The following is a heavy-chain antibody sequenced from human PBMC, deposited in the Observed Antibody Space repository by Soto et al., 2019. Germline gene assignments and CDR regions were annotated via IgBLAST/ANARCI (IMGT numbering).Heavy chain of an antibody. Sequence: QVQLQESGPGLVKPSETLSLTCTVSGGSISSDIYYWGWIRQPPGQGLEWIGSIYHTGNTFYNPALKSRVTVSVDTSGNQFSLNLNAMTAADTAVYFCARHSHEDHGDPNWFDPWGQGTLVTVSS. CDR2: IYHTGNT. CDR3: ARHSHEDHGDPNWFDP. V-gene: IGHV4-39*01. D-gene: IGHD4-17*01. CDR1: GGSISSDIYY. J-gene: IGHJ5*02.